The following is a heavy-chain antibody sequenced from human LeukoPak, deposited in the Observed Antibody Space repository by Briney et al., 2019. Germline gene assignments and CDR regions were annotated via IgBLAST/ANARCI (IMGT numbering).Heavy chain of an antibody. CDR3: AKCQDIVVVPAAPPFDY. D-gene: IGHD2-2*01. Sequence: GGSLRLSCAASGFTFSSYAMSWVRQAPGKGLEWASAISGSGGSTYYADSVKGRFTISRDNSKNTLYLQMNSLRAEDTAVYYCAKCQDIVVVPAAPPFDYWGQGTLVTVSS. CDR1: GFTFSSYA. CDR2: ISGSGGST. J-gene: IGHJ4*02. V-gene: IGHV3-23*01.